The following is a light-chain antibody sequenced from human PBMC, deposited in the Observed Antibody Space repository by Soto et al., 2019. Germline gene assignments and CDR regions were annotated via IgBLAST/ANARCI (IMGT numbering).Light chain of an antibody. V-gene: IGKV1-39*01. CDR3: PLSYCTPLC. CDR1: QGISSY. CDR2: AAS. J-gene: IGKJ4*01. Sequence: IRLTEYPGGCPPSVKDRVTITCRSSQGISSYLAWYQQKPGKAPKLLIYAASTLQSGVPSRFSGSGSGTDFTLTICSLQPEYFATYCCPLSYCTPLCFGGGTKVDIK.